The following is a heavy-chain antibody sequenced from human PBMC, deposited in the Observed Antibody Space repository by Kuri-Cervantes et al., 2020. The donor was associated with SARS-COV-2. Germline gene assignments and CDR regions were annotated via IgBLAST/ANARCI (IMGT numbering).Heavy chain of an antibody. D-gene: IGHD3-3*01. V-gene: IGHV3-21*01. CDR1: GFTFSSYS. CDR3: ASGYDFWTDY. J-gene: IGHJ4*02. Sequence: GESLKISCAASGFTFSSYSMNWVRQAPGKGLEWVSSISSSSSYIYYADSVKGRFTISRDYAKNSLYLQMNSLRAEDTAVYYCASGYDFWTDYWGQGTLVTVSS. CDR2: ISSSSSYI.